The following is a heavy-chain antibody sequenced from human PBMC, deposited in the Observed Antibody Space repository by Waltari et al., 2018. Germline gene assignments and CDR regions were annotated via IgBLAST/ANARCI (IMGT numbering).Heavy chain of an antibody. CDR3: ARDGSFDF. Sequence: YMHWVGQAAGQGLEWMGWINPKSESTKYAQEFQGRVTLTRDTPINTAYMELSSLRSDDTAIYCCARDGSFDFWGQGTLLTVSS. J-gene: IGHJ4*02. CDR1: Y. CDR2: INPKSEST. V-gene: IGHV1-2*02.